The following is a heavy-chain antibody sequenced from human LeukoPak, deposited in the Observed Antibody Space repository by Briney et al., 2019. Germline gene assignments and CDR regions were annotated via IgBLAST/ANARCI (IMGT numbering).Heavy chain of an antibody. CDR3: ARDANYYDSSGRPHYYMDV. V-gene: IGHV3-21*01. D-gene: IGHD3-22*01. Sequence: GGSLRLSCAASGFTFSGYSMNWVRQAPGKGLEWVSSIDSSSSYIYYVDSVRGRFTIFRDNAENSLYLLMNSLRAEDTAVYYCARDANYYDSSGRPHYYMDVWVTGTTVTVSS. CDR1: GFTFSGYS. J-gene: IGHJ6*03. CDR2: IDSSSSYI.